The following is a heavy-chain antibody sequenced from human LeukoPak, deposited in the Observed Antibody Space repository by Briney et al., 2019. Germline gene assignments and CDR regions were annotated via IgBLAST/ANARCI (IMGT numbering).Heavy chain of an antibody. CDR3: AGAPEQPELIFDY. J-gene: IGHJ4*02. CDR1: GFTFSSYS. CDR2: ISSSSTI. D-gene: IGHD6-13*01. V-gene: IGHV3-48*01. Sequence: GGSLRLSCAASGFTFSSYSMNWVRQAPGKGLEWVSYISSSSTIYYADSVKGRFTISRDNAKNSLYLQMNSLRAEDTAVYYCAGAPEQPELIFDYWGQGTLVTVSS.